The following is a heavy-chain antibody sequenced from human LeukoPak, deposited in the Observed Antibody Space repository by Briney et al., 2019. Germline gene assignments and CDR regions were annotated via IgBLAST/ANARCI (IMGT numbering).Heavy chain of an antibody. CDR3: ATPLDYYDSSGYHQGGG. J-gene: IGHJ4*02. V-gene: IGHV3-7*03. CDR1: GFAFSRCW. Sequence: GGSLRLSCAAPGFAFSRCWMTWVRKAPGKGLEWVANIKEEGTKENYVDSERGRFTVFRDNAKNLMFLQMNSLRAEDTAVYYCATPLDYYDSSGYHQGGGWGQGTLVTVSS. D-gene: IGHD3-22*01. CDR2: IKEEGTKE.